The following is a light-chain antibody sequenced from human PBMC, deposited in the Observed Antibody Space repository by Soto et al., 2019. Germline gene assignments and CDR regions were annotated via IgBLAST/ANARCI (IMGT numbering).Light chain of an antibody. V-gene: IGKV1-5*03. CDR3: HQYNSYWT. CDR1: QSISSW. CDR2: KAS. Sequence: DIQMTQSPSTLSASVGDRVTITCRASQSISSWLAWYQQKPGKAPKLLIYKASTLKSGVPSRFSGSGSGTEFTLTISSLQPDDFSTYYCHQYNSYWTFGQGTKVEIK. J-gene: IGKJ1*01.